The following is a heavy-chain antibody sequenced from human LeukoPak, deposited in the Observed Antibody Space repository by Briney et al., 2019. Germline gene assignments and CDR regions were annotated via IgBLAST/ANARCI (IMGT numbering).Heavy chain of an antibody. Sequence: GGSLRLSCAASGFTFSNYGMNWVRQAPGKGLEWVSAISSSDSYRHHADSVKGRFTISRDNAKNSLYLQMNRLRAEDTAVYYCARDHGSSSLFTHWGQGTLVTVSS. CDR3: ARDHGSSSLFTH. CDR1: GFTFSNYG. J-gene: IGHJ4*02. D-gene: IGHD2-15*01. V-gene: IGHV3-21*01. CDR2: ISSSDSYR.